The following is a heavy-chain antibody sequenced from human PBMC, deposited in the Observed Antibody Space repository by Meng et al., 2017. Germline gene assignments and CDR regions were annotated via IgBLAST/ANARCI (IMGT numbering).Heavy chain of an antibody. CDR3: ARQRGPDF. D-gene: IGHD5-12*01. V-gene: IGHV4-34*01. CDR1: CGSFSGYY. Sequence: QVQLQQWGAGLLRPSETLALTWAFYCGSFSGYYWNWIRQPPGKGLEWIGEINEFGSTNYNPSLKSRVTILVDTSKNQFSLKLRSVTAADTAVYYCARQRGPDFWGQGSLVTVSS. CDR2: INEFGST. J-gene: IGHJ4*02.